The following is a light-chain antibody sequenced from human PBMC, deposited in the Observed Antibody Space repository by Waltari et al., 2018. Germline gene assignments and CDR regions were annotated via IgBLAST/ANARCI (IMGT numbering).Light chain of an antibody. CDR2: NNN. Sequence: QSVLTQPPSVSGAPGQRVTISCTGSSFNIGTSYDVHWYQQLPGAAPKLLIYNNNTRPSGVPDRFLGSTSGTSASLTITGLQPEDEADYYCQSYDSTLGGWGVFGGGTKLTVL. CDR1: SFNIGTSYD. V-gene: IGLV1-40*01. CDR3: QSYDSTLGGWGV. J-gene: IGLJ2*01.